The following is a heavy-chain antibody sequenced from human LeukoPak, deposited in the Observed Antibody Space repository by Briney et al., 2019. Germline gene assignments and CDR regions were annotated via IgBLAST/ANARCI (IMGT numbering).Heavy chain of an antibody. J-gene: IGHJ3*02. CDR1: GFTFSSYS. D-gene: IGHD6-13*01. CDR3: ARGIAAAGHDAFDI. Sequence: GGSLRLSCAASGFTFSSYSMNWVRQAPGKGLEWVSYISSSSRTIYYADSVKGRFTISRDNAKSSLYLQMNSLRAEDTAVYYCARGIAAAGHDAFDIWGQGTMVTVSS. CDR2: ISSSSRTI. V-gene: IGHV3-48*04.